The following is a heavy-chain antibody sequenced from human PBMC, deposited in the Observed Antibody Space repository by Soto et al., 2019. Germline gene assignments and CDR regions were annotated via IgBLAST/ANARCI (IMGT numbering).Heavy chain of an antibody. V-gene: IGHV4-4*07. CDR2: ISTSGNV. CDR3: ARDNNDFWSLYPLAFDY. J-gene: IGHJ4*02. CDR1: GGSLTKYY. D-gene: IGHD3-3*01. Sequence: QVQLQESGPGLVKPSETLSLTCTVSGGSLTKYYWSWIRQPAGQGLEWLGRISTSGNVVSKASLRSRLTMSVDTSKNQFSLRLTSVTAADTAVYYCARDNNDFWSLYPLAFDYWGQGALVTVSS.